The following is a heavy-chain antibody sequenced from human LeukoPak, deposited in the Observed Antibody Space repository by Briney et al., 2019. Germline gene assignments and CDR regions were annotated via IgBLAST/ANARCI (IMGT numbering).Heavy chain of an antibody. D-gene: IGHD3-3*01. Sequence: GSLRLSCAASGFTFSSYAMSWVRQAPGKGLEWVSAISGSGGSTYYAGSVKGRFTISRDNSKNTLYLQMNSLRAEDTAVYYCAKVGDRRIFGVVIIPVDYWGQGTLVTVSS. V-gene: IGHV3-23*01. CDR2: ISGSGGST. CDR1: GFTFSSYA. J-gene: IGHJ4*02. CDR3: AKVGDRRIFGVVIIPVDY.